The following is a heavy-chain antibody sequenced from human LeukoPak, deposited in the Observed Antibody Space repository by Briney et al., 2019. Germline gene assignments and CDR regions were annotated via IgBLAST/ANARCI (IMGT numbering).Heavy chain of an antibody. Sequence: PSETLSLTCIVSGGSIGTYYWSWIRQAPGKGLEWIGYIYVTGSTRYNPYLQSRVTISVDTSRNQFFLKMSSVTAADTAVYYCARHIGGGIEDMDVWGTGTKVTVSS. CDR1: GGSIGTYY. V-gene: IGHV4-59*08. CDR2: IYVTGST. CDR3: ARHIGGGIEDMDV. D-gene: IGHD3-16*02. J-gene: IGHJ6*03.